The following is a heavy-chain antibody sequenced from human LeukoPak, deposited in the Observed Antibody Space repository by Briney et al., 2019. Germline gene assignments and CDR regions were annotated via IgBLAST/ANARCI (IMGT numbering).Heavy chain of an antibody. CDR3: ARDLGGYSYGD. CDR1: GFTFSSYA. CDR2: ISGSGGST. J-gene: IGHJ4*02. Sequence: GGSLRLSCAASGFTFSSYAMSWVRQAPGKGLEWVSAISGSGGSTYYADSVKGRFTISRDNSKNTLYLQMNSLRAEDTAVYYCARDLGGYSYGDWGQGTLVTVSS. V-gene: IGHV3-23*01. D-gene: IGHD5-18*01.